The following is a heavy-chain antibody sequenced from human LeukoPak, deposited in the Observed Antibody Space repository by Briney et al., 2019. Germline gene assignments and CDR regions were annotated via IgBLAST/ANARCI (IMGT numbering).Heavy chain of an antibody. CDR2: ISYDGSNK. J-gene: IGHJ4*02. CDR3: ARHRSYGYDYFDY. CDR1: GFTFSSYA. V-gene: IGHV3-30-3*01. Sequence: QPGGSLRLSCAASGFTFSSYAMHWVRQAPGKGLEWVAVISYDGSNKYYADSVKGRFTISRDNSKNTLYLQMNSLRAEDTAVYYCARHRSYGYDYFDYWGQGTLVTVSS. D-gene: IGHD5-18*01.